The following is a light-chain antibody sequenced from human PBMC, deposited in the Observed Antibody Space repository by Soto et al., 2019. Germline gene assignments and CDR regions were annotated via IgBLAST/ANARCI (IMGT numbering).Light chain of an antibody. CDR3: HSYDSSLSASV. CDR1: SSNIGAGYD. CDR2: GTT. V-gene: IGLV1-40*01. J-gene: IGLJ1*01. Sequence: QSVLTQTPSVSGAPGQRVTISCTGRSSNIGAGYDVHWYQHLPGTAPKLLIYGTTNRPSGVPDRFSGSKSGISASLAITGLQAEDGADYYCHSYDSSLSASVFGAGTKVTVL.